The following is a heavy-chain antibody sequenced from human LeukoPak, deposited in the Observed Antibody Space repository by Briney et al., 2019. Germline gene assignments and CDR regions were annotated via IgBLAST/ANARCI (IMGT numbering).Heavy chain of an antibody. CDR2: ISSSGSTI. Sequence: PGGSLRLSCAASGFTFSHYEMNWVRQAPGKGLEWVSYISSSGSTIYYADSVKGRFTISRDNAKNSLYLQMNSLRTEDTAVYYCASLDSRIGAFDIWGQGTMVTVSS. CDR3: ASLDSRIGAFDI. V-gene: IGHV3-48*03. J-gene: IGHJ3*02. D-gene: IGHD3-22*01. CDR1: GFTFSHYE.